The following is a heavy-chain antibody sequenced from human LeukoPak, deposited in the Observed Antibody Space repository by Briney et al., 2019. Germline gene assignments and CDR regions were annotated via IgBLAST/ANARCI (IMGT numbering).Heavy chain of an antibody. CDR3: AKAKGSGDTVTTNFFDY. Sequence: SETLSLTCTVSGGSISSSSYYWGWIRQPPGKGLEWIGSIYYSGSTYYNPSLKSRVTISVDTSKNQFSLKLSSVTAADTAVYYCAKAKGSGDTVTTNFFDYWGQGTLATVSS. D-gene: IGHD4-17*01. CDR1: GGSISSSSYY. V-gene: IGHV4-39*07. J-gene: IGHJ4*02. CDR2: IYYSGST.